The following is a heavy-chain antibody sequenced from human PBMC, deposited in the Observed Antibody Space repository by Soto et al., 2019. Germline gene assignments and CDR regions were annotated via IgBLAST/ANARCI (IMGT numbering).Heavy chain of an antibody. J-gene: IGHJ4*02. CDR1: GYSLTSYW. V-gene: IGHV5-51*01. CDR3: ARVHIVTTMGFDY. CDR2: IYPGDSDT. Sequence: GESLKMSCEGSGYSLTSYWIGLVLQLPGKGLEWMGIIYPGDSDTRYSPSFQGQVIISADKSINTAYLQWSSLKASDTAMYYCARVHIVTTMGFDYWAQGTLVTVSS. D-gene: IGHD5-12*01.